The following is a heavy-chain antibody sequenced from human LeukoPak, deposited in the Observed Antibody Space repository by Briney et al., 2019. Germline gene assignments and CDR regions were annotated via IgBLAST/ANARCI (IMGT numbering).Heavy chain of an antibody. Sequence: GGPLRLSCAASGFTVSSNYMNWVRQAPGKGLEWVSVIYSGGSTYYADSVKGRFTISRDNSKNTLYLQMSSLRAEDTAVYYCAKVAEVGATGYYYYMDVWGKGTTVTISS. J-gene: IGHJ6*03. CDR1: GFTVSSNY. D-gene: IGHD1-26*01. CDR2: IYSGGST. CDR3: AKVAEVGATGYYYYMDV. V-gene: IGHV3-66*01.